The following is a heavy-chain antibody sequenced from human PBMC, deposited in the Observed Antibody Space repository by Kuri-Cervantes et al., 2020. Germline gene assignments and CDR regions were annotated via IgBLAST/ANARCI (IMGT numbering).Heavy chain of an antibody. D-gene: IGHD2-21*02. CDR3: ARDGVTYGYCFHY. CDR2: ISYDGSNK. CDR1: GFTFSSYA. V-gene: IGHV3-30*14. J-gene: IGHJ4*02. Sequence: GESLKISCAASGFTFSSYAMHWVRQAPGKGLEWVAVISYDGSNKYYADSVKGRFTISRDNSKNTLYLQMNSLSVEDTAVYYCARDGVTYGYCFHYWGQGTLVTVSS.